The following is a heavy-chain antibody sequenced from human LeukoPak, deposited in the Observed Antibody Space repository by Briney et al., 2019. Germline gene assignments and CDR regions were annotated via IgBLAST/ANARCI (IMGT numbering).Heavy chain of an antibody. J-gene: IGHJ4*02. V-gene: IGHV3-9*01. CDR3: AKDKGRWELLLPDY. CDR2: ISWNSGSI. Sequence: GRSLRLSCAASGFTFDDYAMHWVRQAPGKGLEWVSGISWNSGSIGYADSEKGRFTISRDNAKNSLYLQMNSLRAEDTALYYCAKDKGRWELLLPDYWGQGTLVTVSS. CDR1: GFTFDDYA. D-gene: IGHD1-26*01.